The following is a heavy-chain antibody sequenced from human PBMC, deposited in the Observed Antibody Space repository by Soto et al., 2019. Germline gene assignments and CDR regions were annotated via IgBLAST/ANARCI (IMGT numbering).Heavy chain of an antibody. Sequence: ASVKVSCKASEHTFTNYGINWVRLAPGQGLECMVWLNTYSGNTIFAQKFEDRLTITTXPXXNXXXMXRXXLTXDXTAVLYCAGGQGSTIPYYFDSRGQRTLVTVSS. CDR2: LNTYSGNT. V-gene: IGHV1-18*04. J-gene: IGHJ4*02. CDR1: EHTFTNYG. CDR3: AGGQGSTIPYYFDS. D-gene: IGHD2-2*01.